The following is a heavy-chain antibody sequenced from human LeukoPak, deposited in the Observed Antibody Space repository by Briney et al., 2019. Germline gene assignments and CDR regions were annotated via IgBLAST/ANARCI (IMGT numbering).Heavy chain of an antibody. V-gene: IGHV3-30-3*01. CDR1: GFTVSSNY. J-gene: IGHJ4*02. CDR2: ISYDGSNK. D-gene: IGHD6-13*01. CDR3: ARGGSSWYMDY. Sequence: HPGGSLRLSCAASGFTVSSNYMSWVRQAPGKGLEWVAVISYDGSNKYYADSVKGRFTISRDNSRNTLYLQMNSLRAEDTAVYYCARGGSSWYMDYWGQGTLVTVSS.